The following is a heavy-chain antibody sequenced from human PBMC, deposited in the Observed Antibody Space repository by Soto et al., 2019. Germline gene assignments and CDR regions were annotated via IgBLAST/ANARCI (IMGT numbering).Heavy chain of an antibody. J-gene: IGHJ4*02. D-gene: IGHD5-18*01. CDR3: ARAQRGYSYHIDY. Sequence: SVKVSCKASGGTFSSYAISWVRQAPGQGLEWMGGIIPIFGTANYAQKFQGRVTITADESTSTAYMELSSLRSEDTAVYYCARAQRGYSYHIDYWGQGTLVTVSS. CDR1: GGTFSSYA. CDR2: IIPIFGTA. V-gene: IGHV1-69*13.